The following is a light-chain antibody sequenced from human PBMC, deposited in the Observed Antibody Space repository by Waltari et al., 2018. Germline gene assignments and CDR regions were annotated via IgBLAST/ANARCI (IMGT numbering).Light chain of an antibody. J-gene: IGKJ1*01. CDR2: PAT. V-gene: IGKV1-5*03. CDR1: QDVGTW. Sequence: DIQMTQTPSSLSASVGDGVTITCRASQDVGTWVAWYQQMAGQAPKLLIYPATALEDGVPSRFSGSGSGTEFTLTISSLQPDDFATYFCQHYDNPPWTFGQGTKVEIK. CDR3: QHYDNPPWT.